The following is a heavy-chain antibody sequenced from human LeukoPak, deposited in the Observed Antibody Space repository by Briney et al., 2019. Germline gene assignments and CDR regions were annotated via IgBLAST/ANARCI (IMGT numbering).Heavy chain of an antibody. CDR1: GFTFSSYA. CDR2: INGGGDST. CDR3: AKSTGGSCYSGSGY. Sequence: GGSLRLSCAASGFTFSSYAMSWVRQAPGKGLDWVSVINGGGDSTYYAGSVKGRFTISRDNSKNTLYLQMNSLRAEDTAVYYCAKSTGGSCYSGSGYWGQGTLVTVSS. J-gene: IGHJ4*02. D-gene: IGHD2-15*01. V-gene: IGHV3-23*01.